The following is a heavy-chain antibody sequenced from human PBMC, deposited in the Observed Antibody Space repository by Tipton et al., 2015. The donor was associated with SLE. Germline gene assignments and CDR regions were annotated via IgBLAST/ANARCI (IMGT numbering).Heavy chain of an antibody. J-gene: IGHJ4*02. Sequence: TLSLTCNVSGGSISSSSYYWGWIRQPPGKGPEWIGSMYYTGSAFYNPSLKSRLTLSVDTSKNQFSLNLISVTAADTAVYFCARGTHFYGFYDSWGQGTLVTVSP. CDR1: GGSISSSSYY. D-gene: IGHD3-3*02. V-gene: IGHV4-39*07. CDR2: MYYTGSA. CDR3: ARGTHFYGFYDS.